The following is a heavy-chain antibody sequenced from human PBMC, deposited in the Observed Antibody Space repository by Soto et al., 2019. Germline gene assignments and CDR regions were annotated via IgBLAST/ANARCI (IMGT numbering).Heavy chain of an antibody. J-gene: IGHJ4*01. CDR2: IGTDGNT. CDR1: RFTFSNAW. Sequence: GGSLRLSCAASRFTFSNAWMSWVRQAPGKGLAWVSAIGTDGNTYYANSVKGRFTISRDNSRTTLYLQMNSLRVEDTALYYCVRKYPGTRPFDYWGQGTLVTVSS. V-gene: IGHV3-53*01. D-gene: IGHD2-2*01. CDR3: VRKYPGTRPFDY.